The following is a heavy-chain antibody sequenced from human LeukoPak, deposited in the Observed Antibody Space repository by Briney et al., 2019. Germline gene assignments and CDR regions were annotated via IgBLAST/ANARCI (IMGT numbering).Heavy chain of an antibody. CDR3: ATAPDSSGWCGIHFDY. CDR1: GYTLTELS. D-gene: IGHD6-19*01. CDR2: FDPEDGET. Sequence: ASVKVSCKVSGYTLTELSMHWVRQAPGKGLEWMGGFDPEDGETIYAQKFQGRVTMTEDTSTDTAYMELSSLRSEDTAVYYCATAPDSSGWCGIHFDYWGQGTLVSVSS. J-gene: IGHJ4*02. V-gene: IGHV1-24*01.